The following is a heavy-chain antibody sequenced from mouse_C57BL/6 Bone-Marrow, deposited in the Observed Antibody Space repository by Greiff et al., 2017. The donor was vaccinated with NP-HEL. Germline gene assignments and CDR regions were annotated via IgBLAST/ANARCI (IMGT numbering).Heavy chain of an antibody. CDR2: IDPENGDT. V-gene: IGHV14-4*01. J-gene: IGHJ2*01. Sequence: DVKLQESGAELVRPGASVKLSCTASGFNIKDDYMHWVKQRPEQGLEWIGWIDPENGDTEYASKFQGKATITADTSSNTAYLQLSSLTSEDTAVYYCTPSSFTTRVDYWGQGTTLTVSS. CDR3: TPSSFTTRVDY. CDR1: GFNIKDDY. D-gene: IGHD1-1*01.